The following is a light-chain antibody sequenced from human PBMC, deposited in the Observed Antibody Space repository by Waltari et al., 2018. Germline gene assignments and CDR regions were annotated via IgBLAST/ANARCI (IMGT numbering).Light chain of an antibody. Sequence: EIVMTQSPATLSVSPGERATLSCRASQRVGSYLAWYQQKPGQAPRLLMYGASSRATGIPARFSGSGSGTEFTLTISSLQSEDFAVYYCQQYNNWPRTFGLGTKVEIK. CDR2: GAS. V-gene: IGKV3-15*01. CDR3: QQYNNWPRT. CDR1: QRVGSY. J-gene: IGKJ1*01.